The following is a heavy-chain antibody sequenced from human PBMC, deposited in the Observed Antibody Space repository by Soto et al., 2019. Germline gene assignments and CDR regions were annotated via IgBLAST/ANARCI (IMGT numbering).Heavy chain of an antibody. CDR3: ARESEDLTSNFDY. J-gene: IGHJ4*02. Sequence: GGSLRLSCVASGLPVAGSYMAWVRQAPGKGLEWVSSISSTTNYIYYGDSMKGRFTISRDNAKNSLYLEMNSLRAEDTAVYYCARESEDLTSNFDYWGQGTLVTVSS. V-gene: IGHV3-21*06. CDR1: GLPVAGSY. CDR2: ISSTTNYI.